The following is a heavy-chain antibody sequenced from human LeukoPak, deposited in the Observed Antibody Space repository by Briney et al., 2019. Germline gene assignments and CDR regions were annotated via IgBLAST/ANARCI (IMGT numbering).Heavy chain of an antibody. J-gene: IGHJ4*02. V-gene: IGHV3-72*01. CDR3: VTGTAVFDY. D-gene: IGHD1-7*01. CDR2: TRSKANRYTT. CDR1: GFTFSDHY. Sequence: GGSLRLSCAASGFTFSDHYMDWVRQAPGKGLEWVARTRSKANRYTTEYAASVKGRFSISRDDSKNSQYLQMSSLKTDDTAVYYCVTGTAVFDYWGQGTLVTVTS.